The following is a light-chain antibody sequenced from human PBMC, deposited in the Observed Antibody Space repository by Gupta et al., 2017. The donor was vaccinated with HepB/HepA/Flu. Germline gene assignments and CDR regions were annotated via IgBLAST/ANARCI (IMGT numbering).Light chain of an antibody. CDR3: CSHVGSVV. CDR2: DVT. J-gene: IGLJ2*01. V-gene: IGLV2-11*01. Sequence: QSALTQPRSVSGSPGQSVTISCTGTRSDVGNYNYVSWYQHHPGKAPKLMIYDVTKRPSGVPDRFSGSKSGTTASLTISRLQAEDESYYYCCSHVGSVVFGGGTKLTVL. CDR1: RSDVGNYNY.